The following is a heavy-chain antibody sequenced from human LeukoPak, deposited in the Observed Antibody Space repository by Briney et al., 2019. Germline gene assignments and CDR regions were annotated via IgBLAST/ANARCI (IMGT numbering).Heavy chain of an antibody. D-gene: IGHD2-21*01. CDR3: AKGEHLDY. J-gene: IGHJ4*02. CDR1: GFTFSSYS. Sequence: GGSLRLSCAASGFTFSSYSMNWVRQAPGKGLEWVSSISSSSGYIYYADSVKGRFTISRDNAKNSLYLQMNSLRVEDTAVYYCAKGEHLDYWGQGTLVTVSS. CDR2: ISSSSGYI. V-gene: IGHV3-21*01.